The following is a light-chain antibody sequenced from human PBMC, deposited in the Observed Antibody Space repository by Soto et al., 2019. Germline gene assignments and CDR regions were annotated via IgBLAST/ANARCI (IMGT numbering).Light chain of an antibody. V-gene: IGKV3-11*01. Sequence: ETVLTQSPATLSLSPGERATLSCRASQSVSSYLAWYQQKPGQAPRLLIYDASNRATGIPARFSGSGSGTDFTLTISSLEPADIAVYYCQQYNTWHRTFGQGTKVDIK. CDR3: QQYNTWHRT. J-gene: IGKJ1*01. CDR1: QSVSSY. CDR2: DAS.